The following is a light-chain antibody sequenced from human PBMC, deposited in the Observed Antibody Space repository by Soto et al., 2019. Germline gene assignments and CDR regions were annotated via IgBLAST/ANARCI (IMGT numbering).Light chain of an antibody. Sequence: AIRMTQSPSSFSASTGDRVTITCRASQGISSYLDWYQQKPGKAPKLLIYAASTLQSGVPSRFSGSGSGTDFTLTISCLQSEDFSTYYCQQYYSYPLTFGPGTKVDI. J-gene: IGKJ3*01. CDR1: QGISSY. CDR3: QQYYSYPLT. V-gene: IGKV1-8*01. CDR2: AAS.